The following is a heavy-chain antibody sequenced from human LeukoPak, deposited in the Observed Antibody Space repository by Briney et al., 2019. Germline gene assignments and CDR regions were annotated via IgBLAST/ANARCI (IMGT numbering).Heavy chain of an antibody. CDR3: ASRTYYYGSGSYSFDY. V-gene: IGHV4-34*01. D-gene: IGHD3-10*01. CDR1: GGSFSGYY. Sequence: SETLSLTRAVYGGSFSGYYWSWIRQPPGKGLEWIGEINHSGSTNYNPSLKSRVTISVDTSKNQFSLKLSSVTAADTAVYYCASRTYYYGSGSYSFDYWGQGTLVTVSS. J-gene: IGHJ4*02. CDR2: INHSGST.